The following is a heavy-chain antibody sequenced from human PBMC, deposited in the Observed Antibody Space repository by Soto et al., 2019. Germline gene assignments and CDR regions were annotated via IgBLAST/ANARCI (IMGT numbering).Heavy chain of an antibody. V-gene: IGHV4-34*01. D-gene: IGHD2-21*02. CDR3: AREERGTATAVVDAVDI. CDR1: GGFVSSGSYY. CDR2: MSHSGGT. J-gene: IGHJ3*02. Sequence: QVQLQQWGAGLLKPSETLSLTCAVYGGFVSSGSYYWSWIRQPPGKGLEWIGEMSHSGGTHFNPSLKRRGTRTADTAKNQCARKMTAVTAADTALDYWAREERGTATAVVDAVDIWGPGTRVTVSS.